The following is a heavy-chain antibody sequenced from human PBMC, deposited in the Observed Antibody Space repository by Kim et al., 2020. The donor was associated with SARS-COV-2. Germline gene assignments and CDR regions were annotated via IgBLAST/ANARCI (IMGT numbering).Heavy chain of an antibody. CDR3: AKERSAGIAAAGNY. V-gene: IGHV3-23*01. J-gene: IGHJ4*02. D-gene: IGHD6-13*01. Sequence: ADPVKGRFTISRDNSKNTLYLQMNSLRAEDTAVYYCAKERSAGIAAAGNYWGQGTLVTVSS.